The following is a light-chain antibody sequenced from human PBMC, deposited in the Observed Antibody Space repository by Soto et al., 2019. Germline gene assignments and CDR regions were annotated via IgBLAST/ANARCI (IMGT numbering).Light chain of an antibody. V-gene: IGKV1-5*01. CDR2: EAS. CDR1: QSISSW. CDR3: QQYNSYFT. Sequence: DIPMTLSPSSMSASVGDRVTITCRASQSISSWLAWYQQKPGKAPKRLIYEASSLESGGPSRFSGSESGTEFTLTISSLQRDYFATYYCQQYNSYFTFGGGTKVDIK. J-gene: IGKJ4*01.